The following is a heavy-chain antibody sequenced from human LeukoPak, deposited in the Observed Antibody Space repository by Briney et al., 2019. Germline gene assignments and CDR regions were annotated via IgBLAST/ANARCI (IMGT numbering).Heavy chain of an antibody. D-gene: IGHD3-9*01. CDR1: GFTVSSNY. V-gene: IGHV3-66*01. J-gene: IGHJ4*02. CDR2: IYSGGST. Sequence: GGSLRLSCAASGFTVSSNYMSWVRQAPGKGLEWVSVIYSGGSTHYADSVKGRFTISRDNSKNTLYPQMNSLRAEDTAVYYCARDRLHYDSLTGYPADWGQGTLVTVSS. CDR3: ARDRLHYDSLTGYPAD.